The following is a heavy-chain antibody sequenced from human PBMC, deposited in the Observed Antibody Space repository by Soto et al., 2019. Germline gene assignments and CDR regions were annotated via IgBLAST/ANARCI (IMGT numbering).Heavy chain of an antibody. D-gene: IGHD1-26*01. Sequence: QVQLVQSGAEMKEPGSSVKVSCKTSGGTFSSSAISWLRQAPGKGLEWMGGIIPLFRTPDYTQRFQGRVTIAADESTSTAYMELSSRRSEDTAVYYCAIANHRLQLGGNHYYILDVWGQGTTITVSS. CDR2: IIPLFRTP. CDR1: GGTFSSSA. V-gene: IGHV1-69*12. CDR3: AIANHRLQLGGNHYYILDV. J-gene: IGHJ6*02.